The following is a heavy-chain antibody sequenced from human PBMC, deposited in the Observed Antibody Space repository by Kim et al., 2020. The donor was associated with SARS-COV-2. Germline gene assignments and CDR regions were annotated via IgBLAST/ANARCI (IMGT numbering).Heavy chain of an antibody. J-gene: IGHJ4*02. V-gene: IGHV3-23*01. CDR3: AKGEQQLAPFDY. CDR2: ISGSGGST. CDR1: GFTFSSYA. Sequence: LSLTCAASGFTFSSYAMSWVRQAPGKGLEWVSAISGSGGSTYYADSVKGRFTISRDNSKNTLYLQMNSLRAEDTAVYYCAKGEQQLAPFDYWGQGTLVTVSS. D-gene: IGHD6-13*01.